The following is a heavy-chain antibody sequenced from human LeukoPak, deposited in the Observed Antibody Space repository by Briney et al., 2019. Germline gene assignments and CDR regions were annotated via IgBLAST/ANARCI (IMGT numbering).Heavy chain of an antibody. V-gene: IGHV3-30*18. CDR2: ISYDGSNK. D-gene: IGHD5-12*01. CDR1: GFTLSSYG. J-gene: IGHJ4*02. Sequence: GGSLRLSCAASGFTLSSYGMHWVRQAPGKGLEWVAIISYDGSNKFYADSVKGRFTISRDNSKNTLYLQMNSLRAEDTAVYYCAKRYSGYDYYFDYWGQGTLVTVSS. CDR3: AKRYSGYDYYFDY.